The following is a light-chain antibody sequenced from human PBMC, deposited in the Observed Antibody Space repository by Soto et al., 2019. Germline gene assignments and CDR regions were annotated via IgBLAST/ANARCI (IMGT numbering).Light chain of an antibody. Sequence: EIVLTQSPATLSLSPGERATLSCRASQSLSSNFLAWYQQKPGQPPRLLIYDSSTRATGFPDRFSGSGSGTDFTLTIIRLEPEDFAVYCCQQYGSSPRTFGQGTKVDIK. V-gene: IGKV3-20*01. J-gene: IGKJ1*01. CDR2: DSS. CDR3: QQYGSSPRT. CDR1: QSLSSNF.